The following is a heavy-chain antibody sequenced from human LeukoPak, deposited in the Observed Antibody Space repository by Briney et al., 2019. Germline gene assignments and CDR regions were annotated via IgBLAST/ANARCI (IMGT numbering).Heavy chain of an antibody. Sequence: SETLSLTCTVSGGSISSGSYYWSWIRQPAGKGLEWIGRIYTSGSTNYNPSLKSRVTISVDTSKNQFSLKLSSVTAADTAVYYCARHPLVVVAATLGYYYYMDVWGKGTTVTISS. V-gene: IGHV4-61*02. CDR2: IYTSGST. CDR1: GGSISSGSYY. J-gene: IGHJ6*03. CDR3: ARHPLVVVAATLGYYYYMDV. D-gene: IGHD2-15*01.